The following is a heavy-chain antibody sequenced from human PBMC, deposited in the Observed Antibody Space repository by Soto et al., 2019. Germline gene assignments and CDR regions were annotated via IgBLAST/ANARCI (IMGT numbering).Heavy chain of an antibody. Sequence: QVQLVQSGAEVKKPGASVKVSCKASGYTFASYYIHWVRQAPGQGLEWMGVINPSGGSTSYAQKFQGRVTMTRDTSTSTVYMELSSLRSEDTAVYYCARDRGTAMVSGVDYWGQGTLVTVSS. CDR3: ARDRGTAMVSGVDY. CDR1: GYTFASYY. V-gene: IGHV1-46*01. J-gene: IGHJ4*02. CDR2: INPSGGST. D-gene: IGHD5-18*01.